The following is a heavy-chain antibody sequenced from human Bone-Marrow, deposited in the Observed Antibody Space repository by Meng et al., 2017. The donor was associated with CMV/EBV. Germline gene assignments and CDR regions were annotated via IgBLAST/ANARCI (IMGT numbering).Heavy chain of an antibody. V-gene: IGHV3-7*01. CDR3: AREGTIFGAEPYYFDY. CDR1: GFTFSSYW. D-gene: IGHD3-3*01. Sequence: GESLKISCAASGFTFSSYWMSWVRQAPGKGLEWVANIKQDGSEKYYVDSVKGRFTISRDNAKNSLYLQMNSLRAEDTAVYYCAREGTIFGAEPYYFDYWGHGTLVTVSS. J-gene: IGHJ4*01. CDR2: IKQDGSEK.